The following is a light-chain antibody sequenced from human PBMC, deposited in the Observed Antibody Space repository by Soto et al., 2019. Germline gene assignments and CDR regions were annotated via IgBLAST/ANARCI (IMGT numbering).Light chain of an antibody. CDR2: RAS. Sequence: TEAPATLSVSPGERATPSCRASQTIYSNVAWYQQRPGQATRLLIYRASARATGIPARFSGSGSGTEFTLTIGSLQSEDSAVYYCQQYQNLWTFGQGTKVGI. CDR1: QTIYSN. V-gene: IGKV3-15*01. J-gene: IGKJ1*01. CDR3: QQYQNLWT.